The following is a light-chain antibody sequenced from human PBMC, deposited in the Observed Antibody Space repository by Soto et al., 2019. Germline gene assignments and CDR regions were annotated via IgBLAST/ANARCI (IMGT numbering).Light chain of an antibody. J-gene: IGKJ3*01. CDR3: QQFGSSPGFT. CDR1: QSMYSGY. Sequence: ESVLRQSPGTLSLSPGKRAALSCKASQSMYSGYIAWYQQKPGQAPWLLSYGASSRTTSIPDRFSGSGSGTDFTLTISRLELEDFAVYYRQQFGSSPGFTFGPGTKVDIK. V-gene: IGKV3-20*01. CDR2: GAS.